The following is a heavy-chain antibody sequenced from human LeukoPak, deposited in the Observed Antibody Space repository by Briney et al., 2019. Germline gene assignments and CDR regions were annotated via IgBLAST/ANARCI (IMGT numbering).Heavy chain of an antibody. V-gene: IGHV4-59*08. CDR1: GGSISSYY. J-gene: IGHJ4*02. Sequence: SETLSLTCTVSGGSISSYYWSWIRQPPGKGLEWIGYIYYSGSTNYNPSLKSRATISVDTSKNQFSLKLSSVTAADTAVYYCARHEGSSGYYDYWGQGTLVTVSS. D-gene: IGHD3-22*01. CDR3: ARHEGSSGYYDY. CDR2: IYYSGST.